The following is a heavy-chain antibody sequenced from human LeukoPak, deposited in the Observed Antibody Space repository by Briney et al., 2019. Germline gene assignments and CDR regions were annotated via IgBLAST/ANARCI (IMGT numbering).Heavy chain of an antibody. J-gene: IGHJ4*02. Sequence: HSGGSLRLSCLTSGFTFRDYGLGWVRQAPGMGVEWVSFIRSRIYGGAPEYAASVRGRFSVSRDDSESIAYLQMNNLKSEDTAVYYCARGQTVSGAKYYFDFWSPGTLVTVSS. V-gene: IGHV3-49*04. CDR2: IRSRIYGGAP. CDR3: ARGQTVSGAKYYFDF. CDR1: GFTFRDYG. D-gene: IGHD3-10*01.